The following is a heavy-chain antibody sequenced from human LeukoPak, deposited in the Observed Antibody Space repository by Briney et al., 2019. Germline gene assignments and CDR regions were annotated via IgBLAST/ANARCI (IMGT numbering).Heavy chain of an antibody. V-gene: IGHV3-21*01. CDR3: ASYYYYYYMDV. CDR2: ISSSSSYI. CDR1: GXXFSSYS. Sequence: GGSLXLXXXASGXXFSSYSMNWVRQAPGKGLEWVSSISSSSSYIYYADSVKGRFTISRDNAKNSLYLQMNSLRAEDTAVYYCASYYYYYYMDVWGKGTTVTVSS. J-gene: IGHJ6*03.